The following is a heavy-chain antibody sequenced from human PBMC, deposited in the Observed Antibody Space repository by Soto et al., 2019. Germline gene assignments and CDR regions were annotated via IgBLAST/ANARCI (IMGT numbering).Heavy chain of an antibody. Sequence: GESLKISCKGSGYSFTSYWISWVRQMPGKGLEWMGIIYPGDSDTRYSPSFQGQVTISADKSISTAYLQWSSLKASDTAMYYCARHGYYDSSGYWTYYYYGMDVWGQGTTVTVSS. CDR2: IYPGDSDT. D-gene: IGHD3-22*01. V-gene: IGHV5-51*01. CDR3: ARHGYYDSSGYWTYYYYGMDV. J-gene: IGHJ6*02. CDR1: GYSFTSYW.